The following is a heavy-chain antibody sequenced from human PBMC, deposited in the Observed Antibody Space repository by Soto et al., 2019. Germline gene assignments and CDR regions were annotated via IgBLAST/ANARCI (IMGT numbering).Heavy chain of an antibody. CDR2: IDHDGST. Sequence: EGQLVESGGSLVQPGGSLRLSCAASGFTFSNYWMHWVRQAPGKGLAWVARIDHDGSTDYAGSVRGRFTDSRDNAENMLYLQMNSLRDDDTALYYCVRDSHGDYWGEGTLVTVSS. CDR1: GFTFSNYW. V-gene: IGHV3-74*01. J-gene: IGHJ4*02. CDR3: VRDSHGDY.